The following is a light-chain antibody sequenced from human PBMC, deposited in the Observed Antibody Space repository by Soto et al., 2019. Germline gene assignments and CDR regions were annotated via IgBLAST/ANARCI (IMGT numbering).Light chain of an antibody. Sequence: ELVMTQSPATLSLSPGGSATLCCRASQSISDTLAWYQQKSGQAPRILIHGESTRATGLPDRLSGSGSGTDLIPPISRLQSEDFAVYYCQKYNNWPWTFGQGTKVDIK. CDR3: QKYNNWPWT. CDR1: QSISDT. V-gene: IGKV3-15*01. CDR2: GES. J-gene: IGKJ1*01.